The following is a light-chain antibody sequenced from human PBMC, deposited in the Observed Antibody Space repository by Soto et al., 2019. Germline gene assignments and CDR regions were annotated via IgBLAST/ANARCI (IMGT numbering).Light chain of an antibody. Sequence: SYELTQPPSVSVAPGQTARITCGGNNIGSKSVHWYQQKPGQAPVVVVYDDNDRPSGIPERFSGSNSGNTATLTISRVEAGDEADYYCQVWDNSGDRPGVFGGGTKLTVL. CDR2: DDN. CDR3: QVWDNSGDRPGV. J-gene: IGLJ2*01. V-gene: IGLV3-21*02. CDR1: NIGSKS.